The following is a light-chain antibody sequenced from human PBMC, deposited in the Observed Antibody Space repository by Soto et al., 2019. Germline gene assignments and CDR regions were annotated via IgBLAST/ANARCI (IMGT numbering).Light chain of an antibody. Sequence: EIVMTPSPATLSVSPGERATLSCRTSQSVSSNLAWYQQKPGQVPRLLIYGVSTRATGIPARFSGSGSGTAFTLTISSRQSEDFAVYYCQQYNNWPRTFGQGNNLEI. CDR2: GVS. J-gene: IGKJ2*01. CDR1: QSVSSN. CDR3: QQYNNWPRT. V-gene: IGKV3-15*01.